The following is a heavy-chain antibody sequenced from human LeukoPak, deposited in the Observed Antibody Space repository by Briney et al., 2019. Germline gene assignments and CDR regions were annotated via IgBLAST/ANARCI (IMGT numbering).Heavy chain of an antibody. Sequence: GASVKVSCKDSGCTFTSHAMNWVRPAPGQGLEWMGWINTNTGNQTYAQGFTGRFVFSLDTSVSTAYLQISSLKAEDTAVYYCARVGDGYLFDYWGQGTLVTVSS. CDR1: GCTFTSHA. CDR3: ARVGDGYLFDY. CDR2: INTNTGNQ. V-gene: IGHV7-4-1*02. J-gene: IGHJ4*02. D-gene: IGHD5-24*01.